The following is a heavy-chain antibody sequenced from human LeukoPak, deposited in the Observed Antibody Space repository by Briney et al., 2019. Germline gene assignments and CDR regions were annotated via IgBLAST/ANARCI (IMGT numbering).Heavy chain of an antibody. D-gene: IGHD6-6*01. CDR3: TRQRGSDTVDY. J-gene: IGHJ4*02. CDR1: GYSFTTYW. CDR2: IYPGDSDT. Sequence: GESLNISCKGSGYSFTTYWIAWVRQMPGKGLEWMGIIYPGDSDTRYSPSFQGQVTISADKSITTAYLQWSSLKASDTAMYYCTRQRGSDTVDYWGQGTLVTVSS. V-gene: IGHV5-51*01.